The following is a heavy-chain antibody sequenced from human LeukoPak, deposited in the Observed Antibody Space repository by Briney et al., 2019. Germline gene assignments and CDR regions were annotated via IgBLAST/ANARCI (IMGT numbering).Heavy chain of an antibody. Sequence: SVKVSCKASGGTFSSYGISWVRQAPGQGLEWMGRIIPIFGTANYGQKFQGRVTTTADTSTSTAYMELSSLRSEDTAVYYCARTNYYDSSGYQGAGTYYYGMDVWGQGTTVTVSS. V-gene: IGHV1-69*06. CDR1: GGTFSSYG. CDR3: ARTNYYDSSGYQGAGTYYYGMDV. CDR2: IIPIFGTA. D-gene: IGHD3-22*01. J-gene: IGHJ6*02.